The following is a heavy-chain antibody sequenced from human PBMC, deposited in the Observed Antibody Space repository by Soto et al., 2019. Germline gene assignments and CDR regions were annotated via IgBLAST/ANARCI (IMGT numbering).Heavy chain of an antibody. CDR1: GGSISSSNW. CDR3: ARKSWEQQLSPLGPFDP. V-gene: IGHV4-4*02. Sequence: SETLSLTCAVSGGSISSSNWWSWVRQPPGKGLEWIGEIYHSGSTNYNPSLKSRVTISVDKSKNQFSLKLSSVTAADTAVYYCARKSWEQQLSPLGPFDPWGQGTLVTVSS. J-gene: IGHJ5*02. CDR2: IYHSGST. D-gene: IGHD6-13*01.